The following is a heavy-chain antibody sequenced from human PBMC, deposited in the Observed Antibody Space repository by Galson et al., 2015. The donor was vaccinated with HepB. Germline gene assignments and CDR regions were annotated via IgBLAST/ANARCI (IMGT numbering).Heavy chain of an antibody. CDR3: ARLGPTTVTTFDY. J-gene: IGHJ4*02. CDR2: IDPYDSYT. Sequence: QSGAEVKKPGESLTISCNISGYSFSDFWIAWVRQTPGNGLEWMGRIDPYDSYTNYRQSFQGHVTFSVDTSFRTAYLRWSSLKAPDSAMYYCARLGPTTVTTFDYWGQGTLVTVSS. D-gene: IGHD4-17*01. CDR1: GYSFSDFW. V-gene: IGHV5-10-1*01.